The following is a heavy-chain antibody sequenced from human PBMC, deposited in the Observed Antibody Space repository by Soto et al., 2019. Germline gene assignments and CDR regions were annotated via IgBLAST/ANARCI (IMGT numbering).Heavy chain of an antibody. Sequence: SDALSLTCTVSDGSIRSSNYYWGWIRQPPGKGLEWIGSIYYSGSTYHNPPLKSRVTISKDTSKNQFSLRLSSVTAADTAVYYCAVGSSGFYYIYWGQGIQVTVSS. CDR1: DGSIRSSNYY. CDR3: AVGSSGFYYIY. CDR2: IYYSGST. J-gene: IGHJ4*02. D-gene: IGHD1-26*01. V-gene: IGHV4-39*01.